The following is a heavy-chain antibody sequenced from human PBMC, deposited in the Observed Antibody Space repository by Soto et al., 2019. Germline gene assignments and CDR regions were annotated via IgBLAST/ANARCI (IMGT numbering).Heavy chain of an antibody. CDR3: ARHVGVAGTRGFDY. CDR1: GTSISSTFW. D-gene: IGHD6-19*01. Sequence: QVQLQESGTGLVKPSGTLSLTCAVSGTSISSTFWWRWVRQPPGKGLEWIGEAHPSGTVNYNPSLRSRATLSVDKANNQLSLNLNSLTAADTAVFFCARHVGVAGTRGFDYWGQGIWVAVSS. V-gene: IGHV4-4*02. CDR2: AHPSGTV. J-gene: IGHJ4*02.